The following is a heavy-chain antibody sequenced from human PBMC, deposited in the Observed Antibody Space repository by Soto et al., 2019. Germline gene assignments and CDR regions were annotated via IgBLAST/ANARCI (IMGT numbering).Heavy chain of an antibody. CDR3: AREGHYSNYAEYFHH. D-gene: IGHD4-4*01. J-gene: IGHJ1*01. CDR1: GYTFNTYG. V-gene: IGHV1-18*03. CDR2: ISGYSGHT. Sequence: QVQLVQSGAEVKRPGASVKVSCKTSGYTFNTYGITWVRQAPGQGLEWMGWISGYSGHTKYAEKVQGRVTMTTDPFTSTGYMELSRLTYEDMAVYYCAREGHYSNYAEYFHHWGQGTLVTVSS.